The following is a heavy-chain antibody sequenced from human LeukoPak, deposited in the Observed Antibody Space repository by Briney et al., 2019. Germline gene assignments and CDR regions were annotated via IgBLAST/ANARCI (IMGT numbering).Heavy chain of an antibody. CDR3: TTDIRWETSPYDY. CDR2: IKSKIDGGAT. V-gene: IGHV3-15*01. D-gene: IGHD1-26*01. J-gene: IGHJ4*02. Sequence: GGSLRLSCAASGFTFSNAWMSWVRQAPGKGLDWVGRIKSKIDGGATEYAPPVKGRFSISRDDSKNTLYLQMNSLKTEDTAVHYCTTDIRWETSPYDYWGQGTLVTVSS. CDR1: GFTFSNAW.